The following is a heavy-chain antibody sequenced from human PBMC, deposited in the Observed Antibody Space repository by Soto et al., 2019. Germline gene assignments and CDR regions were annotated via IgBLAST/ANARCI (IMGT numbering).Heavy chain of an antibody. CDR3: ARDGCPNGVCFNDY. V-gene: IGHV3-30*04. CDR1: GFSFSSYA. D-gene: IGHD2-8*01. Sequence: LRLSCAASGFSFSSYAMHWVRQAPGKGLEWLSFISYDGRNEYYADSVKGRFTVSRDSSENTLYLQINTLKPEDTAVYYCARDGCPNGVCFNDYWGQGTLVTV. J-gene: IGHJ4*02. CDR2: ISYDGRNE.